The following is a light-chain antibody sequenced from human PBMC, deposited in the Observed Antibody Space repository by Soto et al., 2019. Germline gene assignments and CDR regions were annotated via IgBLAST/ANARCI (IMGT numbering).Light chain of an antibody. CDR2: AAS. V-gene: IGKV1-39*01. Sequence: DIQMTQSPYSLSASVGDRVTITCRASQSISSYLNCYQQKPGKAPKLLIYAASSLQSGVPSRFSVSGSGTDVTLTISSLQPEDFAPYYCQQSYSTPLAVAPGTNVDIK. CDR1: QSISSY. CDR3: QQSYSTPLA. J-gene: IGKJ3*01.